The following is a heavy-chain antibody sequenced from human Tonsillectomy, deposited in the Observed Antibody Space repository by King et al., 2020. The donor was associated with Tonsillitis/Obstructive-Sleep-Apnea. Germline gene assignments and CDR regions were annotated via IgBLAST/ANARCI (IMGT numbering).Heavy chain of an antibody. CDR1: GYTFTSYD. Sequence: QLVQSGAEVKKPGASVKVSCKASGYTFTSYDITWVRQAPGQGLEWMGWSRPNNGDTNYAQKLQGRVTMTSDTSTSTAYMELRSLRSDDTAAYYCARDYYDSSGYYHGYFQHWGQGTLVTVSS. J-gene: IGHJ1*01. CDR3: ARDYYDSSGYYHGYFQH. CDR2: SRPNNGDT. D-gene: IGHD3-22*01. V-gene: IGHV1-18*01.